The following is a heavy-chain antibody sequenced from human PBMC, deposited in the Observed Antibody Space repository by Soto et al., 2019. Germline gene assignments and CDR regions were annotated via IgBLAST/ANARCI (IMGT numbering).Heavy chain of an antibody. CDR1: GYSLSTHG. Sequence: ASVTVSCKASGYSLSTHGMHWVRQAPGQSLEWMGWINGGTGQTKHSHRFQGRVTITRDTSASTAYMELSSLRSEDTGVYYCARGKGMEENYSDYGLGIWGQVATGTVSS. V-gene: IGHV1-3*01. CDR2: INGGTGQT. CDR3: ARGKGMEENYSDYGLGI. J-gene: IGHJ6*02. D-gene: IGHD1-1*01.